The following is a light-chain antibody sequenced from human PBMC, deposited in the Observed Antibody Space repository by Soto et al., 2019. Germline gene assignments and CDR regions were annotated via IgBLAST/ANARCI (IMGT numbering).Light chain of an antibody. CDR3: MQGSRPFT. CDR1: QSLLDSNGYNY. V-gene: IGKV2-28*01. CDR2: LGS. J-gene: IGKJ3*01. Sequence: EIVMTQSPLSLPVTPGEPASISCRSSQSLLDSNGYNYLDWYLQKPGQSPQLLIHLGSNRASGVPDRFSGSGSGTDFTLKFSRVEAEDVGVYYCMQGSRPFTFGPGTRLDIK.